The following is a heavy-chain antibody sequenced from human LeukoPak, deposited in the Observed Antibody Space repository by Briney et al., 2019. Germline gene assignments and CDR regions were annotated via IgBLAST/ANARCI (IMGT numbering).Heavy chain of an antibody. Sequence: GRSLRLSCAASGFTFSSYAMHWVRQAPGKGLEWVAVISYDGSNKYYADSVKGRFTISRDNARNSLYLQINSLRVDDTAVYFCARENGYRLDYWGQGSLVTVSS. CDR1: GFTFSSYA. D-gene: IGHD5-18*01. CDR2: ISYDGSNK. J-gene: IGHJ4*02. V-gene: IGHV3-30-3*01. CDR3: ARENGYRLDY.